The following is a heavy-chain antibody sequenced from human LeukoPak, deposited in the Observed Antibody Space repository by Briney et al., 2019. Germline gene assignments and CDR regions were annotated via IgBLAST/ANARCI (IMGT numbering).Heavy chain of an antibody. J-gene: IGHJ6*03. V-gene: IGHV1-18*01. CDR1: GYAFTSYG. CDR3: ARAVSGYDGGYYYYYYMDV. Sequence: GASVKVSCKASGYAFTSYGISGVPQAPGQGLEWMGCFSSYNGNTNYAQKLQGRVTMTTDTSTSTAYMELRSLRSDDTAVYYCARAVSGYDGGYYYYYYMDVWGKGTTVTVSS. CDR2: FSSYNGNT. D-gene: IGHD5-12*01.